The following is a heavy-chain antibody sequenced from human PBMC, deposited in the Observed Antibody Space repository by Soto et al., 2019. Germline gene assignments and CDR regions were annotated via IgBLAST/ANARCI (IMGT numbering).Heavy chain of an antibody. CDR1: GYTLTELS. J-gene: IGHJ6*02. V-gene: IGHV1-24*01. D-gene: IGHD5-18*01. CDR3: ATGDTAMPNPKYYYYGMDV. Sequence: GASVKVSCKVSGYTLTELSMHWVRQAPGKGLEWMGGFDPEDGETIYAQKFQGRVPMTEDTSTDTAYMELSSLRSEDTAVYYCATGDTAMPNPKYYYYGMDVWGQGTTVTVSS. CDR2: FDPEDGET.